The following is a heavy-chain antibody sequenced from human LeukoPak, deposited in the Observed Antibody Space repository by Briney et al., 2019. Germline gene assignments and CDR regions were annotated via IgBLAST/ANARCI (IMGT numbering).Heavy chain of an antibody. CDR1: GFTFSSAA. V-gene: IGHV3-23*01. CDR3: AKSWSGYYSGY. CDR2: ITGSDDAT. Sequence: GGSLRLSCVASGFTFSSAAMTWVRQALGKGLEWVSTITGSDDATYYANSVKGRFTISRDNSKNTLYLQMNSLRAEDTAVYYCAKSWSGYYSGYWGQGTLVTVSS. J-gene: IGHJ4*02. D-gene: IGHD3-3*01.